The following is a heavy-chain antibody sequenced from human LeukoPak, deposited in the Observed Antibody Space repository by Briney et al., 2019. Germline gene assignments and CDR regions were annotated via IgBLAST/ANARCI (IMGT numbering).Heavy chain of an antibody. CDR3: ARGVLWFGELLNYYYYMDV. Sequence: EASVKVSCKASGCTFTSYDINWVRQATGQGLEWMGWMNPNSGNTGYAQKFQGRVTMTRNTSISTAYMELSSLRSEDTAVYYCARGVLWFGELLNYYYYMDVWGKGTTVTISS. D-gene: IGHD3-10*01. CDR1: GCTFTSYD. J-gene: IGHJ6*03. CDR2: MNPNSGNT. V-gene: IGHV1-8*01.